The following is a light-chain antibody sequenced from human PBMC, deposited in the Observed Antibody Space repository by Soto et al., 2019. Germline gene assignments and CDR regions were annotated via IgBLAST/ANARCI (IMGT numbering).Light chain of an antibody. V-gene: IGLV2-23*01. CDR2: EGN. J-gene: IGLJ1*01. CDR3: CSYAGTNTFV. CDR1: SSDVGSYNL. Sequence: QSALTQPASVSGSPGKSITISCTGTSSDVGSYNLVSWYQQHPGKAPKLMIYEGNKRPSGVSNRFSGSKSANTASLTISGLQTEYEADYYCCSYAGTNTFVFGTGTKVTVL.